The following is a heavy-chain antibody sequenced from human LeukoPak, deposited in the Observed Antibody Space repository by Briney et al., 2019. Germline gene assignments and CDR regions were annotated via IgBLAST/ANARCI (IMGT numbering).Heavy chain of an antibody. CDR2: ISSRSSYI. D-gene: IGHD4-17*01. CDR3: ARDNVFGDEQSWWFFVL. V-gene: IGHV3-21*01. J-gene: IGHJ2*01. CDR1: GFTISSYS. Sequence: GGSLRLSCAASGFTISSYSMNWVRQAPGKGREWGSSISSRSSYIYYADSVKGRLTIYRDNAKNSLYLQMNSRRAGDTAVYYCARDNVFGDEQSWWFFVLWGRGTLVTVSS.